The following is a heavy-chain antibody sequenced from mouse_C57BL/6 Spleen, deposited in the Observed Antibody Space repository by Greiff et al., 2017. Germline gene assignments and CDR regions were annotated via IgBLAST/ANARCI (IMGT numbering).Heavy chain of an antibody. CDR3: AREQDDGGFAD. Sequence: VQLQQSGPELVKPGASVKISCKASGYSFTDYNMNWVKQSHGKSLEWIGVINPNYGTTSYNQKFKGKATLTVAQSSSTAYMPLNSLTSEDSEGDNWAREQDDGGFADWGQGTLVTVSA. CDR2: INPNYGTT. V-gene: IGHV1-39*01. J-gene: IGHJ3*01. CDR1: GYSFTDYN.